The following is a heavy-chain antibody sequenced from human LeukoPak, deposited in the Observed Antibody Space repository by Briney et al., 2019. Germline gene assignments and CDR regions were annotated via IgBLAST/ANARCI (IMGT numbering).Heavy chain of an antibody. CDR2: IYHSGST. V-gene: IGHV4-34*01. CDR3: ARGTIFGVVPDY. J-gene: IGHJ4*02. D-gene: IGHD3-3*01. Sequence: SETLSLTCAVYGGSFSGYYWSWIRQPPGKGLEWIGYIYHSGSTYYNPSLKSRVTTSVDRSKNQFSLKLSSVTAADTAVYYCARGTIFGVVPDYWGQGTLVTVSS. CDR1: GGSFSGYY.